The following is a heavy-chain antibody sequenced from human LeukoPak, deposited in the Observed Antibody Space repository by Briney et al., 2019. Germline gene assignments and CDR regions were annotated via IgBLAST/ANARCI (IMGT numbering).Heavy chain of an antibody. Sequence: ASVKVSCKASGYTFTSYYMHWVRQAPGQGLEWMGIINPSGGRTSYAQKFQGRVTMTRDTSTSTVYMELSSLRSEDTAVYYCASTQGGDSSGYYNPFDYWGQGTLVTVSS. CDR1: GYTFTSYY. J-gene: IGHJ4*02. D-gene: IGHD3-22*01. CDR2: INPSGGRT. CDR3: ASTQGGDSSGYYNPFDY. V-gene: IGHV1-46*01.